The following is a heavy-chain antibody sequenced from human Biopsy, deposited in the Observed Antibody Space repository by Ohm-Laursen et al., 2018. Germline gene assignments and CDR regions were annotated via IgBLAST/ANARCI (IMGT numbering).Heavy chain of an antibody. CDR1: GGSTNDYF. Sequence: TLSLTCSVSGGSTNDYFWSWIRQPAGETLEWIGRIYSSGGSSYNPSLKSRISMSMDTSNNQFSLTLTSVTAADMAVYYCARTPGKAVAGRFLDLWGRGTLVTVSS. J-gene: IGHJ2*01. CDR2: IYSSGGS. V-gene: IGHV4-4*07. CDR3: ARTPGKAVAGRFLDL. D-gene: IGHD6-19*01.